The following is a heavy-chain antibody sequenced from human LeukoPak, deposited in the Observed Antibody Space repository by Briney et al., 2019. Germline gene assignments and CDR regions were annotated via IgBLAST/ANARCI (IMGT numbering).Heavy chain of an antibody. CDR3: ASSSYYDILTGYFPYSFDY. V-gene: IGHV4-30-2*01. CDR1: DGSISSGVYS. D-gene: IGHD3-9*01. Sequence: PSQALSLTCAVSDGSISSGVYSWSWIRQPPGKGLEWIGYSYRDGNTYYNPSLKSRVTMSVDRSNNQFSLKLSSVTAADTAVYYCASSSYYDILTGYFPYSFDYWGQGTLVTVSS. J-gene: IGHJ4*02. CDR2: SYRDGNT.